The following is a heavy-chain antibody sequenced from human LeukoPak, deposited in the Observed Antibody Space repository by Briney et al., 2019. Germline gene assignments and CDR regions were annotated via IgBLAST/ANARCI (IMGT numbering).Heavy chain of an antibody. CDR1: GFTFITYS. Sequence: GGSLRLSCVAPGFTFITYSMNWVRQAPGKGLEWVSFISGSFNYIFYADSVKGRFTISRDNAKNSLYLQMNSLRAEDTAVYYCARDGEGFDLWGQGTMVTVSS. J-gene: IGHJ3*01. CDR2: ISGSFNYI. CDR3: ARDGEGFDL. V-gene: IGHV3-21*01.